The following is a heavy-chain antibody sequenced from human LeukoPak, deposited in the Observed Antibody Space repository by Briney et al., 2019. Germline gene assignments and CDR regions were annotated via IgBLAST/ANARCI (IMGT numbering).Heavy chain of an antibody. V-gene: IGHV3-21*01. J-gene: IGHJ4*02. Sequence: GGSLSLSCAASGFTFSDYNMNWVRQSPEKGLEWVSSITSGTTYIYYADSVRGRFTLSRDNAKNSLYLQMNSLRAEDTAVYYCARGGTYYPFDSWGQGTLVTVSS. CDR2: ITSGTTYI. CDR1: GFTFSDYN. D-gene: IGHD1-26*01. CDR3: ARGGTYYPFDS.